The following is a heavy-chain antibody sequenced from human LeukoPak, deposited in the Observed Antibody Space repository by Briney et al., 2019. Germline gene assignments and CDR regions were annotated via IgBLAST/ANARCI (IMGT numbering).Heavy chain of an antibody. CDR2: IHTSGST. Sequence: ASETLSLTCTVSGGSISSYYWSWIRQPAGKGLEWIGRIHTSGSTNYSPSLKSRVTMSVDTSKNQFSLKLSSVTAADTAVYYCARDRYYYDSSARYFDYWGQGTLVTVSS. J-gene: IGHJ4*02. D-gene: IGHD3-22*01. CDR1: GGSISSYY. V-gene: IGHV4-4*07. CDR3: ARDRYYYDSSARYFDY.